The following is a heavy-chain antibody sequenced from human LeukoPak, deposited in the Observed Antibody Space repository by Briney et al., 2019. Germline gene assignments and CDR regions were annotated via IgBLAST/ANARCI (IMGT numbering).Heavy chain of an antibody. D-gene: IGHD3-22*01. CDR2: ISGSGGST. CDR3: AKSTYSRLLLYPRIGSVAFDY. CDR1: GFTFSSYA. V-gene: IGHV3-23*01. J-gene: IGHJ4*02. Sequence: GGSLRLSCAASGFTFSSYAMSCVRQAPGKGLEWVSAISGSGGSTYYADSVKGRFTISRGNSKNTLYLQMNSLRAEDTAVYCCAKSTYSRLLLYPRIGSVAFDYWGQGTLVTVSS.